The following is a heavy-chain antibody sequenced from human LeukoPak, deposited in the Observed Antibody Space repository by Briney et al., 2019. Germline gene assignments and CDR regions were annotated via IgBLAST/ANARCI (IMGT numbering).Heavy chain of an antibody. V-gene: IGHV1-2*02. Sequence: ASVKVSCKASGYTFTGYYMHWVRQAPGQGLEWMGWINPNSDSTNYAQKFQGRVTMTWDTSVYTAYMELNRLRSDDTAVFYCARAEYGSVREPFDYWGQGTLVTVSS. CDR3: ARAEYGSVREPFDY. CDR1: GYTFTGYY. D-gene: IGHD3-10*01. J-gene: IGHJ4*02. CDR2: INPNSDST.